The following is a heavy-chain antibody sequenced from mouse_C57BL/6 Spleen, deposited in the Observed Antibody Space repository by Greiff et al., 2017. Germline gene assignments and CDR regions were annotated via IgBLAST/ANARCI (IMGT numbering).Heavy chain of an antibody. CDR2: IYPGDGDT. CDR1: GYAFSSYW. D-gene: IGHD4-1*01. Sequence: VQLQQSGAELVKPGASVKISCKASGYAFSSYWMNWVTQRPGKGLEWIGQIYPGDGDTNYNGKFKGKATLTADKSSNTAYMHLSSLTSEDSVVYFCARGGLGGNYFDYWGQGTTLTVSS. CDR3: ARGGLGGNYFDY. V-gene: IGHV1-80*01. J-gene: IGHJ2*01.